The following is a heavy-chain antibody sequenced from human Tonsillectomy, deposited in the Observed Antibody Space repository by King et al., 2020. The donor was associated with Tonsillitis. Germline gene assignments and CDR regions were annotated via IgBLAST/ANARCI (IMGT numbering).Heavy chain of an antibody. CDR2: INSKTDGGTK. D-gene: IGHD2-15*01. V-gene: IGHV3-15*01. Sequence: VQLVESGGGLVKPGGSLRLSCAASGFTFSNAWMSWVRQAPGKGLEWVGRINSKTDGGTKEDAAPVQVRFTISRDDSKNTLYLQMNSLKTEDTAVYYCTTCCPDYWGQGTLVTVSS. CDR3: TTCCPDY. CDR1: GFTFSNAW. J-gene: IGHJ4*02.